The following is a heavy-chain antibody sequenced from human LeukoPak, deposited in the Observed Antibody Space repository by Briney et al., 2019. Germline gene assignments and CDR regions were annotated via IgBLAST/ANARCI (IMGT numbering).Heavy chain of an antibody. CDR3: TRDPNGIAVAFFDY. D-gene: IGHD6-19*01. J-gene: IGHJ4*02. CDR1: GFTFGDYA. V-gene: IGHV3-49*04. CDR2: IRSKAYGGTT. Sequence: GGSLRLSCTASGFTFGDYAMSWVRQAPGKGLEWVGFIRSKAYGGTTKYAASVKGRFTISRDDSKSIAYLQMNSLKTEDTAVYYCTRDPNGIAVAFFDYWGQGTLVTVSS.